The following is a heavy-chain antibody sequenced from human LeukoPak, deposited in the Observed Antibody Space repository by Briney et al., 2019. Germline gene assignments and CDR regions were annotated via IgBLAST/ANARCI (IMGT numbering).Heavy chain of an antibody. Sequence: GGSLRLSCAASGFTVSSNHINWVRQAPGKGLEWVSVIYSTGNTYYSDSAKGRFTISRDKSSNTVLLQMNSLRAEDTAVYYCALGSVYRYYFDYWGQGTLVTVSS. V-gene: IGHV3-53*01. CDR3: ALGSVYRYYFDY. J-gene: IGHJ4*02. CDR2: IYSTGNT. CDR1: GFTVSSNH. D-gene: IGHD3-16*02.